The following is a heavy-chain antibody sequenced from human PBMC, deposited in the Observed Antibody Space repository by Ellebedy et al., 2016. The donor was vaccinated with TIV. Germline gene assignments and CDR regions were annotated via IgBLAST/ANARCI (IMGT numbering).Heavy chain of an antibody. CDR2: IGSDGTNI. Sequence: GGSLRLSCAASGFTFSNFNMNWVRQAPGKGLEWVSSIGSDGTNIHYADSMKGRFTISRDNAKSSLYLQMDSLRVEDTAVYYCARLADLWFGEIFDWGQGTLVTVSS. CDR1: GFTFSNFN. J-gene: IGHJ4*02. V-gene: IGHV3-21*01. CDR3: ARLADLWFGEIFD. D-gene: IGHD3-10*01.